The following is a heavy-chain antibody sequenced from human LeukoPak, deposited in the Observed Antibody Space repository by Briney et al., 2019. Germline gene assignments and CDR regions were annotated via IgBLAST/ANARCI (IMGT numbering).Heavy chain of an antibody. CDR3: ARNRRLGRAVAGFDY. Sequence: PSETLSLTCTVSGGSISSGGYYWSWIRQHPGKGLEWIGYIYYSGSTYYNPSLKSRVTISVDTSKNQFSLKLSSVTPADTAVYYCARNRRLGRAVAGFDYWGQGTLVTVSS. J-gene: IGHJ4*02. D-gene: IGHD6-19*01. CDR2: IYYSGST. V-gene: IGHV4-31*03. CDR1: GGSISSGGYY.